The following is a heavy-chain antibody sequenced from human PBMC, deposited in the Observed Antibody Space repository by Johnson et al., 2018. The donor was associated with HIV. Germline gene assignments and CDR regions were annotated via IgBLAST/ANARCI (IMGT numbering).Heavy chain of an antibody. D-gene: IGHD6-13*01. CDR3: ARVIAAAGTWAFDI. Sequence: VQLVESGGGLVQPGGSLRLSCAASGFTFSSYWMHWVRQAPGKGLVWVSRINSDGSSTSYADSVKGRFTISRDNAKNTLYLQMNSLRAEDTAVSYCARVIAAAGTWAFDIWDQGTMVTVSS. J-gene: IGHJ3*02. CDR2: INSDGSST. V-gene: IGHV3-74*01. CDR1: GFTFSSYW.